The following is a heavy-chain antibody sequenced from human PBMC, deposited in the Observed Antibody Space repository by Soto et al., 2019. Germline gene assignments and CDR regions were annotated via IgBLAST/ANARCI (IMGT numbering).Heavy chain of an antibody. CDR2: ISGYNGDT. CDR3: ARASLKIFGAPYGMDV. V-gene: IGHV1-18*04. CDR1: GYPFTRYS. Sequence: SVKVSCKASGYPFTRYSIRWVRQAPGQGLEWMGWISGYNGDTEYSKNFQGRLTMTIDTSTTTASMELRSLRSDDTAVYYCARASLKIFGAPYGMDVWGQGTSVTGSS. J-gene: IGHJ6*02. D-gene: IGHD3-3*01.